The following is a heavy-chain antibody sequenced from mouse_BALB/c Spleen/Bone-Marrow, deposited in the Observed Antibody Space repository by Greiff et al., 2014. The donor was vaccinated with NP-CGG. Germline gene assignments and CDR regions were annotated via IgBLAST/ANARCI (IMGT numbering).Heavy chain of an antibody. CDR1: GYTFTSYW. D-gene: IGHD4-1*02. V-gene: IGHV1S22*01. J-gene: IGHJ2*01. CDR2: IYPGSGST. CDR3: TREGPTGTGGDY. Sequence: LVESGSELVRPGASVKLSCKASGYTFTSYWMHWVKQRPGQGLEWIGNIYPGSGSTNYDEKFKSKATLTVDTSSSTAYMQLSSLTSEDSAVYYCTREGPTGTGGDYWGQSTTLTVSS.